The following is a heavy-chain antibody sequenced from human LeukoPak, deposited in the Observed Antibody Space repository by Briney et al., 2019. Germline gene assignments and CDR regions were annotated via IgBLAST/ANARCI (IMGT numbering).Heavy chain of an antibody. CDR3: ARGSQIFWSGYLSRNWFDP. CDR1: GGSIGRSSYF. CDR2: INHSGST. J-gene: IGHJ5*02. Sequence: SETLSLTCRVSGGSIGRSSYFWGWIRQPPGKGLEWIGEINHSGSTNYNPSLRSRVTISVDTSKNQFSLKLSSVTAADTAVYYCARGSQIFWSGYLSRNWFDPWGQGTLVTVSS. V-gene: IGHV4-39*07. D-gene: IGHD3-3*01.